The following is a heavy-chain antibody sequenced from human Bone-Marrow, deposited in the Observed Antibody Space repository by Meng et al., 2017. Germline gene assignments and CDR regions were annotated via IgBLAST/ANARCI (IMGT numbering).Heavy chain of an antibody. Sequence: LSLTCAASGFTFSIYWMSWVRQAPGKGLEWVANIKPDGSEEYYLDSVKGRFTISRDNAKNSLSLQMSSLRAEDTAVYYCARDRATTLPHNYLGYWGQGTPVTVSS. CDR1: GFTFSIYW. CDR3: ARDRATTLPHNYLGY. J-gene: IGHJ4*02. CDR2: IKPDGSEE. V-gene: IGHV3-7*01. D-gene: IGHD1-14*01.